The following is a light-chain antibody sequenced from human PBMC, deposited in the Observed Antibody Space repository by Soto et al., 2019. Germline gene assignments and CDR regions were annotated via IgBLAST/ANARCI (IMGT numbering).Light chain of an antibody. Sequence: DIQMTQSPSSLSASVGDRVTITCRASQSISSYLTWSQQKPGKAPELLMYAASSLQIGVPARFSVSGSGTDFKLTISILQPDDLATYDCQLSYSTPPFTVGRGTKVKI. CDR2: AAS. CDR1: QSISSY. V-gene: IGKV1-39*01. CDR3: QLSYSTPPFT. J-gene: IGKJ3*01.